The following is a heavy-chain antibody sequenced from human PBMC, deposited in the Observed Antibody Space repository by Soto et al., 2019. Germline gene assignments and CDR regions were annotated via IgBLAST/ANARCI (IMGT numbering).Heavy chain of an antibody. V-gene: IGHV3-48*04. J-gene: IGHJ4*02. Sequence: SCAASRFTFSSYGMNWVRQAPGKGLEWVSYISSTGSTIFYADSVKGRFTISRDDSKKTAYLQMNSLESEDTAVYYCSRDDSDWFFNWGRGTLVTVSS. CDR3: SRDDSDWFFN. D-gene: IGHD3-9*01. CDR2: ISSTGSTI. CDR1: RFTFSSYG.